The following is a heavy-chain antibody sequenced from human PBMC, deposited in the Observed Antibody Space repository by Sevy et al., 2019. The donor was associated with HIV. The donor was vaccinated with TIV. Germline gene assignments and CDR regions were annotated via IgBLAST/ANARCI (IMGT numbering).Heavy chain of an antibody. J-gene: IGHJ3*02. V-gene: IGHV3-48*02. CDR2: ISDTSTTI. CDR3: ASQLGIGAFDI. Sequence: GGSLRLSCAASGFAFSTFSMNWVRQAPGKGLEWVSYISDTSTTIYYADSVKGRFTISRDNAKNSLFLQMNGLRDEDTAVYYCASQLGIGAFDIWGQGTMVTVSS. CDR1: GFAFSTFS. D-gene: IGHD7-27*01.